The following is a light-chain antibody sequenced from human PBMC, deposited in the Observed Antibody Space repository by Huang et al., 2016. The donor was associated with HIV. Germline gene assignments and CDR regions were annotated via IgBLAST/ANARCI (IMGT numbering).Light chain of an antibody. J-gene: IGKJ4*01. CDR1: QSVGGK. V-gene: IGKV3-15*01. Sequence: ILLTQFPATLSVSPGQRVTLSCRASQSVGGKLAWYQQRPGQAPRRLIDCASTRVPTIPDRFSGSGSGTEFTLTISSLQSEDFAVYYCQQYDTWPPLTFGGGTKV. CDR2: CAS. CDR3: QQYDTWPPLT.